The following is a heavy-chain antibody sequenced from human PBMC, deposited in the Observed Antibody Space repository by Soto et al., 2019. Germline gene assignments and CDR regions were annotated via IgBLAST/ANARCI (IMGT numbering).Heavy chain of an antibody. J-gene: IGHJ4*02. D-gene: IGHD3-10*01. CDR3: AREAQKGYYGSGSYTPFDY. Sequence: QVQLVESGGGVVQPGRSLRLSCAASGFTFSSYGMHWVRQAPGKGLEWVAVIWYDGSNKYYADSVKGRFTISRDNSENTLYLQMNSLRAEDTAVYYCAREAQKGYYGSGSYTPFDYWGQGTLVTVSS. V-gene: IGHV3-33*01. CDR2: IWYDGSNK. CDR1: GFTFSSYG.